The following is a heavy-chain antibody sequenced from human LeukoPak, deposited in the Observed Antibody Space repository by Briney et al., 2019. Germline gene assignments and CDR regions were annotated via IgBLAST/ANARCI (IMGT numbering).Heavy chain of an antibody. V-gene: IGHV3-53*05. D-gene: IGHD2-15*01. CDR3: AKDRNVVVVAATADY. J-gene: IGHJ4*02. CDR2: IYSGGST. Sequence: GGSLRLSCAASGFTVSSNYMSWVRQAPGKGLEWVSVIYSGGSTYYADSVKGRFTISRDNSKNTLYLQMNSLRAEDTAVYYCAKDRNVVVVAATADYWGQGTLVTVSS. CDR1: GFTVSSNY.